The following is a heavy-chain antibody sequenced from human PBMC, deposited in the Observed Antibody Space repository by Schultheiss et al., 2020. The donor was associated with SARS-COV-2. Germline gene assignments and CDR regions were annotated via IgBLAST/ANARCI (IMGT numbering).Heavy chain of an antibody. Sequence: GGSLRLSCAASGFTFSSYWMHWVRQAPGKGLVWVSRLNSDGSSKSYADSVKGRFTISRDNAKNILYLQMNSLRAEDTAVYYCARTGDYGETFDIWGQGTMVTVSS. V-gene: IGHV3-74*01. D-gene: IGHD4-17*01. CDR2: LNSDGSSK. CDR1: GFTFSSYW. J-gene: IGHJ3*02. CDR3: ARTGDYGETFDI.